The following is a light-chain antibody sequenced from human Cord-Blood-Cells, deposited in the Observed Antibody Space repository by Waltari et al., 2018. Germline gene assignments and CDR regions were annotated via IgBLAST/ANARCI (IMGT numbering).Light chain of an antibody. CDR1: SSDVGGYNY. CDR2: DVS. J-gene: IGLJ2*01. V-gene: IGLV2-14*01. Sequence: QSALTQPASVSGSPGQSITISCTGTSSDVGGYNYVSWYQQHPGKAPKLMIYDVSKRPSGVSNRFSGSKSGNTAYLTISGLQAEDEADYYCSSYTSSSVVFGGGTKLTVL. CDR3: SSYTSSSVV.